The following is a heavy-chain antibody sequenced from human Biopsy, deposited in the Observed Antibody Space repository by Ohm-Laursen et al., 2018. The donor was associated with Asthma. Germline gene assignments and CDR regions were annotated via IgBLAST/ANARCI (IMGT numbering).Heavy chain of an antibody. Sequence: GASVKVSCKASGYTFINNDISWVRQAPGQGLEWMGGIIPVFPTANYPQKFQGRVTVSADESTKTAYMELSSLTSEDTAVYYCARAPGPRTVGSDYGIPRHYFFDSWGQGTLVTVSS. CDR3: ARAPGPRTVGSDYGIPRHYFFDS. J-gene: IGHJ4*02. V-gene: IGHV1-69*13. CDR1: GYTFINND. CDR2: IIPVFPTA. D-gene: IGHD3-16*01.